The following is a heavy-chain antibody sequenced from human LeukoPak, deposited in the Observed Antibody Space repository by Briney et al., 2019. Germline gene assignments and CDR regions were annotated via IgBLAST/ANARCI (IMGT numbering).Heavy chain of an antibody. J-gene: IGHJ4*02. D-gene: IGHD5-18*01. Sequence: GGSLRLSCAASGFTFSTFAMIWVRQPPGKGLEWVSSIFPSGGEIHYADSVRDRFTIYRDNSKSILSLQMDSLRAEDTAVYYCAKSRLWLRYYFDYWGQGTLVTVSS. CDR3: AKSRLWLRYYFDY. V-gene: IGHV3-23*01. CDR2: IFPSGGEI. CDR1: GFTFSTFA.